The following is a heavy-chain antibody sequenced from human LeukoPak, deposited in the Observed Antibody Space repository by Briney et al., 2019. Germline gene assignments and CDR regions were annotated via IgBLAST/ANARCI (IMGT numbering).Heavy chain of an antibody. CDR3: ARFDATYGMDV. D-gene: IGHD2-2*01. CDR2: MNPDSGNT. Sequence: GASVKVSCKASGYTFTSYDINWVRQATGQGLEWMGWMNPDSGNTGYAQKFQGRVTMTRNTSISTAYMELSSLKSEDTAVYYCARFDATYGMDVWGQGTTVTVSS. J-gene: IGHJ6*02. CDR1: GYTFTSYD. V-gene: IGHV1-8*01.